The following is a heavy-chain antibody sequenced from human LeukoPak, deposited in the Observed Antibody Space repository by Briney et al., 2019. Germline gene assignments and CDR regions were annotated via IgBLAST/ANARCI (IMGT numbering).Heavy chain of an antibody. CDR1: GGSISSYY. J-gene: IGHJ4*02. D-gene: IGHD3-10*01. Sequence: SETLSLTCTVSGGSISSYYWSWIRQPPGKGLEWIGYIYYSGSTNYNPSLKSRVTISVDTSKNQFSLKLSSVTAADTAVYYCARVVINYYGSGTPSPYFDYWGQGTLVTVSS. CDR2: IYYSGST. CDR3: ARVVINYYGSGTPSPYFDY. V-gene: IGHV4-59*01.